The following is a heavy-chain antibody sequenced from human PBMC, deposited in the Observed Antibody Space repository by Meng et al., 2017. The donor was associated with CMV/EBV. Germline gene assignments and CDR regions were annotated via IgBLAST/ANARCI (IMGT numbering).Heavy chain of an antibody. Sequence: SVKVSCKASGGTFSSYTNSWVRQAPGQGLEWMGRIIPILGIANYAQKFQGRVTITADKSTSTAYMELSSLRSEDTAVYYCASLYCGGDCPIEFEGQFDYWGQGTLVTVSS. CDR2: IIPILGIA. V-gene: IGHV1-69*02. CDR1: GGTFSSYT. D-gene: IGHD2-21*01. J-gene: IGHJ4*02. CDR3: ASLYCGGDCPIEFEGQFDY.